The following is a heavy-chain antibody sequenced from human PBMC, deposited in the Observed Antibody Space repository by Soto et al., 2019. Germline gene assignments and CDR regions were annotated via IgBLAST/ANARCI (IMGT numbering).Heavy chain of an antibody. CDR1: GGSISSSSYY. D-gene: IGHD3-3*01. Sequence: SETLSLTCTVSGGSISSSSYYWGWIRQPPGKGLEWIGSIYYSGSTYYNPSLKSRVTISVDTSKNQFSLKLSSVTAADTAVYYCARHGVREEDRLRFLEWLPPPLYGMDVWGQGTTVTVSS. CDR2: IYYSGST. CDR3: ARHGVREEDRLRFLEWLPPPLYGMDV. J-gene: IGHJ6*02. V-gene: IGHV4-39*01.